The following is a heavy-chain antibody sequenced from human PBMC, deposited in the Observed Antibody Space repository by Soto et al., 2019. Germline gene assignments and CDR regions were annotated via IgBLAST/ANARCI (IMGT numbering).Heavy chain of an antibody. D-gene: IGHD3-22*01. Sequence: EVQLVESGGGLVKPGGSLRLSCAASGFTFSNAWMNWVRQAPGKGLEWVGRIKSKTDGGTTDYAAPVKGRFTISRADSKNTLYLQMNSLKTEDTAVYYCTTDPYDSSGYLDYWGQGTLVTVSS. CDR1: GFTFSNAW. CDR3: TTDPYDSSGYLDY. CDR2: IKSKTDGGTT. J-gene: IGHJ4*02. V-gene: IGHV3-15*07.